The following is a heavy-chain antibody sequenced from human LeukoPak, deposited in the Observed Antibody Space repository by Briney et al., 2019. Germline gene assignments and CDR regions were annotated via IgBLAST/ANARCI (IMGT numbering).Heavy chain of an antibody. CDR3: ARLSYPTVTRDY. D-gene: IGHD4-17*01. V-gene: IGHV3-23*01. CDR2: ISGSGDST. Sequence: GGSLRLSCAASGFTFSSYAMSWVRQAPGKGLEWVSGISGSGDSTHLADSVKGRFTISRDNAKNSLYLQTNSLRAEDTAVYYCARLSYPTVTRDYWGQGTLVTVSS. J-gene: IGHJ4*02. CDR1: GFTFSSYA.